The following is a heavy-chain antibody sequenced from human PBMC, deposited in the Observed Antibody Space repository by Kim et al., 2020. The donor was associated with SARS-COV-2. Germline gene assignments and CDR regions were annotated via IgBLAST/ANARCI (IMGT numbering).Heavy chain of an antibody. V-gene: IGHV3-30*01. J-gene: IGHJ4*02. Sequence: ADSVRGRFTNSRDHSEYTLSLQMNSLTAEDTAVYYCARSRMRTLWSSVDYWGQGTLVTVSS. D-gene: IGHD6-6*01. CDR3: ARSRMRTLWSSVDY.